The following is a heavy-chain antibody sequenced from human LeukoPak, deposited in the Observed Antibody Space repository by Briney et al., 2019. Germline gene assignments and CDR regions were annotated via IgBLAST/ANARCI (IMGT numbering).Heavy chain of an antibody. CDR3: AKTEGYYFDSSAYLNY. Sequence: ASVNVSFKASGYTFTNYAMNWVRQAPGQGLEWMGWINTETGNPTYAQGFTGRYVFSLDTSVSTAYLQINSLQAEDTAVYYCAKTEGYYFDSSAYLNYWGQGTLVTVSS. D-gene: IGHD3-22*01. CDR1: GYTFTNYA. CDR2: INTETGNP. J-gene: IGHJ4*02. V-gene: IGHV7-4-1*02.